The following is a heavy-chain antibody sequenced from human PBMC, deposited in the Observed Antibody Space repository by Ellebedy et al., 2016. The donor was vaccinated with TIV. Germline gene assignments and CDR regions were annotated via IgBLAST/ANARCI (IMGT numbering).Heavy chain of an antibody. CDR3: AKSEVVPAAFDGFDV. CDR1: GFTFSDFH. CDR2: IWSDGSEK. D-gene: IGHD2-15*01. Sequence: PGGSLRLSCAASGFTFSDFHMHWVRQAPGGGLQWVALIWSDGSEKYFADSVRGRFTISRYNSKNTLYLQMNSLRFEDTAMYYCAKSEVVPAAFDGFDVWGRGTLVTVSS. V-gene: IGHV3-33*06. J-gene: IGHJ3*01.